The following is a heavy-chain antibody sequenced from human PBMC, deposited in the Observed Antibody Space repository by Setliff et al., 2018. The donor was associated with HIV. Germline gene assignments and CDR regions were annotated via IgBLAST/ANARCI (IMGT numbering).Heavy chain of an antibody. J-gene: IGHJ4*02. CDR2: IYWDDDK. D-gene: IGHD3-22*01. CDR3: AHYDSIGSFDY. Sequence: SGPTLVNPTQTLTLTCTFSGFSLTTSGVAVGWIRQPPGKALEWLALIYWDDDKRSSPSLKSRLTITKDTSKNQVVLTMASMDPVGTATYYCAHYDSIGSFDYWGQGTLVTVSS. CDR1: GFSLTTSGVA. V-gene: IGHV2-5*02.